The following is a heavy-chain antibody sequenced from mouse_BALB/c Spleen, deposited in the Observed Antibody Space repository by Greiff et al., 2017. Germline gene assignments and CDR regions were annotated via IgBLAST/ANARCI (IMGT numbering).Heavy chain of an antibody. V-gene: IGHV1-9*01. CDR1: SYTFSSYW. Sequence: VQLQQSGAELMKPGASVKISCKATSYTFSSYWIEWVKQRPGHGLEWIGEILPGSGSTNYNEKFKGKATFTADTSSNTAYMQLSSLTSEDSAVYYCARRSMITRDAMDYWGQGTSVTVSS. J-gene: IGHJ4*01. CDR2: ILPGSGST. D-gene: IGHD2-4*01. CDR3: ARRSMITRDAMDY.